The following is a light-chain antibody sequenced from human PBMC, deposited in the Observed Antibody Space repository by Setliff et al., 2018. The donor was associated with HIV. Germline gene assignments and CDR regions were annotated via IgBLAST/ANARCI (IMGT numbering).Light chain of an antibody. Sequence: SYALTQPPSVSVAPGKTARIVCGGNNIESKSVHWYQQKAGQAHVVVVYDDSDRPSGIPERFSGSNSGNTATLTISGVEAGDEADYYCQVWDSSSDHPYDFGTGTKVTVL. CDR3: QVWDSSSDHPYD. CDR1: NIESKS. V-gene: IGLV3-21*03. CDR2: DDS. J-gene: IGLJ1*01.